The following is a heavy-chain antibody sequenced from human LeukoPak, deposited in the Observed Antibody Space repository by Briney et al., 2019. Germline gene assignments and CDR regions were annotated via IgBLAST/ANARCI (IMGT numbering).Heavy chain of an antibody. CDR1: RLTLCTFA. J-gene: IGHJ4*03. CDR3: AKGNCAPGTGFDN. Sequence: RGSPLLSCAASRLTLCTFALTCVRQAPGKGLEWVSTISGSGDTTYYADSVQGRFTISRDNLKNTLYVQMNSLRVEDTAVYYFAKGNCAPGTGFDNSGHKTLLIVSS. D-gene: IGHD1-1*01. CDR2: ISGSGDTT. V-gene: IGHV3-23*01.